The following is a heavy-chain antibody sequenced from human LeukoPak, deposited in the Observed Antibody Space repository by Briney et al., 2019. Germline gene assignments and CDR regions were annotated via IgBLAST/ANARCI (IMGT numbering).Heavy chain of an antibody. CDR1: GGSISSSSYY. Sequence: SETLSLTCTVSGGSISSSSYYWGWIRQPPGKGLEWIGSIYYSGSTYYNPSLKSRVTISVDTSKNQFSLKLSSVTAADTAVYYCARISYSSSWISSSGIVYYYYYYMDVWGKGTTVTISS. CDR3: ARISYSSSWISSSGIVYYYYYYMDV. J-gene: IGHJ6*03. CDR2: IYYSGST. V-gene: IGHV4-39*01. D-gene: IGHD6-13*01.